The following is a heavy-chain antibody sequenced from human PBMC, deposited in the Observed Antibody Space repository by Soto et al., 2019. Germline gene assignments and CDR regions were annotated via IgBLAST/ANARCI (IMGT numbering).Heavy chain of an antibody. D-gene: IGHD2-15*01. J-gene: IGHJ6*02. CDR2: INSDGSST. V-gene: IGHV3-74*01. Sequence: GGSLRLSCAASGFTFSSYWMHWVRQAPGKGLVWVSRINSDGSSTSYADSVKGRFTISRDNSKNTLYLQMNSLRAEDTAVYYCARDTRKRMDIIGYYGMDVWGQGTTVTVSS. CDR1: GFTFSSYW. CDR3: ARDTRKRMDIIGYYGMDV.